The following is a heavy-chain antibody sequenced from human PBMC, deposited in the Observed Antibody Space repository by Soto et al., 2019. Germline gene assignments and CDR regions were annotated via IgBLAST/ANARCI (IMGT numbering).Heavy chain of an antibody. V-gene: IGHV4-59*01. J-gene: IGHJ4*02. CDR2: IYYSGST. Sequence: GGSISSYYWSWIRQPPGKGLEWIGYIYYSGSTNYNPSLKSRVTISVDTSKNQFSLKLSSVTAADTAVYYCARSYSSGWLQYYFDYWGQGTLVTVSS. CDR1: GGSISSYY. D-gene: IGHD6-19*01. CDR3: ARSYSSGWLQYYFDY.